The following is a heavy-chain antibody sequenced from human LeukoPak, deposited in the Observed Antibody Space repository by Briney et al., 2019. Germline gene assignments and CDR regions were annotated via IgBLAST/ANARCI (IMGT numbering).Heavy chain of an antibody. Sequence: SQTLSLTCTVSGGSISSSGFYWSWIRQHPGKGLEWIGYIYYSGSTDYNPSLKSRVTISVDTSKNQFSLKLSSVTAADTAVYYCARAVLGATSDAFDIWGQGTMVTVSS. D-gene: IGHD1-26*01. J-gene: IGHJ3*02. CDR1: GGSISSSGFY. CDR2: IYYSGST. CDR3: ARAVLGATSDAFDI. V-gene: IGHV4-31*03.